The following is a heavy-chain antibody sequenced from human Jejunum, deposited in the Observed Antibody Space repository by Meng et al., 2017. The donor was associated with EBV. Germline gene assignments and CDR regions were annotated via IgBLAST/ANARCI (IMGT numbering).Heavy chain of an antibody. CDR3: TREWGADY. V-gene: IGHV3-30-3*01. CDR1: GFTFSGHA. J-gene: IGHJ4*02. Sequence: VPLVESGGGVGQPGRSLRLSCAASGFTFSGHAMQGVRQAPGKGLKWVALISNDGNNKYYADSVKGRFTISRDNSKNTLYLQMNSLRVDDTALYYCTREWGADYWGQGTLVTVSS. D-gene: IGHD3-16*01. CDR2: ISNDGNNK.